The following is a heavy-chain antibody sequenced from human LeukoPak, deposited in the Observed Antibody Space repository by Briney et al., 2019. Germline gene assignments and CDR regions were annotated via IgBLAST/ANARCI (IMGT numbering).Heavy chain of an antibody. CDR3: ARGWSRYGIEARRFSVDI. CDR2: IYFSGST. CDR1: GGSITSSSYY. J-gene: IGHJ3*02. Sequence: PSETLSLTCTVSGGSITSSSYYWGWIRQPPGKGLEWIGSIYFSGSTYHNPSLKSRVTISVDTSKNQFSLKLSSVTAADTAVYYCARGWSRYGIEARRFSVDIWGQGTMVTVSS. D-gene: IGHD6-6*01. V-gene: IGHV4-39*07.